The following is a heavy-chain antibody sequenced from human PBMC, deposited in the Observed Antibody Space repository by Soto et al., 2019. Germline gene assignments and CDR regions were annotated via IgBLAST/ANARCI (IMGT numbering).Heavy chain of an antibody. CDR1: GGSISSGGYY. CDR2: IYYSGST. D-gene: IGHD2-2*01. Sequence: QVQLQESGPGLVKPSQTLSLTCTVSGGSISSGGYYWSWIRQHPGKGLEWIGYIYYSGSTYYNPCLKSGVTISVDTSKNQFSLKLSSVTAADTAVYYCARAQGRVKGIVVVPAARYYFDYWGQGTLVTVSS. J-gene: IGHJ4*02. CDR3: ARAQGRVKGIVVVPAARYYFDY. V-gene: IGHV4-31*03.